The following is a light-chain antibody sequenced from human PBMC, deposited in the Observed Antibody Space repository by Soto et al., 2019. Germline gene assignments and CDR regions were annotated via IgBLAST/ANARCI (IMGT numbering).Light chain of an antibody. CDR1: QSVSSN. CDR2: GAS. Sequence: ELVMTQSPATLSVSPGEGATLSCRASQSVSSNLAWYQQKPGQAPRLLIYGASTKATGIPARFSGSGSGTECTLTISSLQSADFAVYYCQQYNYWPSFGQGTNVEIK. V-gene: IGKV3-15*01. J-gene: IGKJ2*01. CDR3: QQYNYWPS.